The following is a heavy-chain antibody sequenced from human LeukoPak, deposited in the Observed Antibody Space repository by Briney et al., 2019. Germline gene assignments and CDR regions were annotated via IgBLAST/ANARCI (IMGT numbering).Heavy chain of an antibody. CDR1: GYTFTSYG. J-gene: IGHJ6*02. V-gene: IGHV1-18*01. CDR3: ASQNYDSSGYYSDYYYGMDV. D-gene: IGHD3-22*01. Sequence: ASVKVSCKASGYTFTSYGIRWVRQAPGQGLEWMGWISAYNGNTNYAQKLQGRVTMTTDTSTSTAYMELRSLRSDDTAVYYCASQNYDSSGYYSDYYYGMDVWGQGTTVTVSS. CDR2: ISAYNGNT.